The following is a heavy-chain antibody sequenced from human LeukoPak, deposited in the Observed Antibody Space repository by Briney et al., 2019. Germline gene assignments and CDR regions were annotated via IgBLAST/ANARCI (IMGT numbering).Heavy chain of an antibody. D-gene: IGHD3-3*01. CDR1: GFAFSSNR. CDR2: IKGDGIST. V-gene: IGHV3-74*01. CDR3: AKDHYWSIDY. J-gene: IGHJ4*02. Sequence: GGSLRLSCAASGFAFSSNRMHWVRHAPGQGLVWVSRIKGDGISTNYADSVKGRFTISRDIAKNTLYLQMNSLRAEDTGVYYCAKDHYWSIDYWGRGTLVTVSS.